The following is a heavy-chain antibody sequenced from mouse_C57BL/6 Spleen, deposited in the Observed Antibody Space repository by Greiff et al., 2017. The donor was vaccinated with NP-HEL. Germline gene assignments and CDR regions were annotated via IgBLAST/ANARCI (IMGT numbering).Heavy chain of an antibody. J-gene: IGHJ1*03. CDR1: GYSITSGYY. CDR3: AREDAAGYDKYFDV. D-gene: IGHD2-2*01. CDR2: ISYDGSN. Sequence: EVKVEESGPGLVKPSQSLSLTCSVTGYSITSGYYWNWIRQFPGNKLEWMGYISYDGSNNYNPSLKNRIPITRDTSKNQFFLKLNSVTTEDTATYYCAREDAAGYDKYFDVWGTGTTVTVSS. V-gene: IGHV3-6*01.